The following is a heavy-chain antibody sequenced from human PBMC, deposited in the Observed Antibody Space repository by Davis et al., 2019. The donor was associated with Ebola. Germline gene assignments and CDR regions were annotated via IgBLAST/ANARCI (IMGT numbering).Heavy chain of an antibody. CDR3: AKDLGYSGSYGYLDY. CDR2: ISYDGSNK. V-gene: IGHV3-30*18. CDR1: GFTFSSYG. J-gene: IGHJ4*02. Sequence: PGGSLRLSCAASGFTFSSYGMHWVRQAPGKGLEWVAVISYDGSNKYYADSVKGRFTISRDNSKNTLYLQMNSLRAEDTAVYYCAKDLGYSGSYGYLDYWGQGTLVTVSS. D-gene: IGHD5-18*01.